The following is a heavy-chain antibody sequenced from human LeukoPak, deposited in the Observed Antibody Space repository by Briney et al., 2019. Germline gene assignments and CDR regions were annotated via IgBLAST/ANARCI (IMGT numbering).Heavy chain of an antibody. Sequence: GGSLRLSCAASGFTFRNYAMSWVRQAPGKGLEWVSVISGSGGSTYYADSVKGRFTISRDNPKNTLYLQMNSLRAEDTAVYYCAKAGGWFGELLQTSADNWFDPWGQETLVTVSS. D-gene: IGHD3-10*01. CDR2: ISGSGGST. CDR3: AKAGGWFGELLQTSADNWFDP. CDR1: GFTFRNYA. J-gene: IGHJ5*02. V-gene: IGHV3-23*01.